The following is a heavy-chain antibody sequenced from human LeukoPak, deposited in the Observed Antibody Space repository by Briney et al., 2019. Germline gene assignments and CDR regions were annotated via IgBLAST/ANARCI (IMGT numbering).Heavy chain of an antibody. CDR3: ARDGSSDYRFDY. V-gene: IGHV6-1*01. J-gene: IGHJ4*02. CDR2: TYYRCKWYN. Sequence: SPTLSLTFAISGDSVSINSAAWNWVRQSPSRGLEWLGRTYYRCKWYNDYAVSVKSRITINPDTSKNQFSLQLNSVTPEDTAVYYCARDGSSDYRFDYWGQGTLVTVSS. CDR1: GDSVSINSAA. D-gene: IGHD4-11*01.